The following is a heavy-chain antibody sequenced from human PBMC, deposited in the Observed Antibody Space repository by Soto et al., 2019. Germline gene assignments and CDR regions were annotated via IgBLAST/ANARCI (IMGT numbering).Heavy chain of an antibody. CDR1: GGSISSGGYY. CDR3: AYYYDSSGPLGPSAEYFQH. Sequence: QVQLQESGPGLVKPSQTLSLTCTVSGGSISSGGYYWSWIRQHPGKGLEWIGYIYYSGSTYYNPSLKGRVTISVDTSKNQFSLKLSSVTAADTAVYYCAYYYDSSGPLGPSAEYFQHWGQGTLVTVSS. D-gene: IGHD3-22*01. J-gene: IGHJ1*01. CDR2: IYYSGST. V-gene: IGHV4-31*03.